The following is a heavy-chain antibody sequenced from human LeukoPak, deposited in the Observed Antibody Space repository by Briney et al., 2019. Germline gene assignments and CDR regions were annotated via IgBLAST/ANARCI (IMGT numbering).Heavy chain of an antibody. Sequence: GESLKISCKGSGYSFTSYWIGWVRQMPGKGLEWMGIIYPGDSDTRYSPSFQGQVTISADESISTAYLQWGSLKASDTAMYYCARSGYCSSTSCYPIDYWGQGTLVTVSS. J-gene: IGHJ4*02. D-gene: IGHD2-2*01. CDR2: IYPGDSDT. CDR1: GYSFTSYW. CDR3: ARSGYCSSTSCYPIDY. V-gene: IGHV5-51*01.